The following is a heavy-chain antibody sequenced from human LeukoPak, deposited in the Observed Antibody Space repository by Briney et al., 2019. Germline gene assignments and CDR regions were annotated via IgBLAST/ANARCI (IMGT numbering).Heavy chain of an antibody. J-gene: IGHJ4*02. CDR1: GFTFSSYG. Sequence: GGSLRLSCAASGFTFSSYGMHWVRQAPGKGLEWVAFIRHDGSNKYYADSVKGRFTISRDNAKKSLYLQMNSLGAEDTAVYYCARHLSGITGYTYGRGIDYWGQGTLLTVSS. CDR2: IRHDGSNK. D-gene: IGHD5-18*01. V-gene: IGHV3-30*02. CDR3: ARHLSGITGYTYGRGIDY.